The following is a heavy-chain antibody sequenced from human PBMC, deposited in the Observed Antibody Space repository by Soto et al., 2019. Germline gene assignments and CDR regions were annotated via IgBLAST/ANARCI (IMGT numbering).Heavy chain of an antibody. Sequence: PSETLPLTCTVSGGSISSYYWSWIRQPPGKGLEWIGYIYYSGSTNYNPSLKSRVTISVDTSKNQFSLKLSSVTAADTAVYYCARTLYSYGPRFDYWGQGTLVTVSS. CDR2: IYYSGST. CDR3: ARTLYSYGPRFDY. CDR1: GGSISSYY. V-gene: IGHV4-59*01. J-gene: IGHJ4*02. D-gene: IGHD5-18*01.